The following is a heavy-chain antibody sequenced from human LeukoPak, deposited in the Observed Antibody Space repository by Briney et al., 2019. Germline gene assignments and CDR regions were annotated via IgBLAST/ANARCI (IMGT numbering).Heavy chain of an antibody. CDR1: LDSTTSNF. V-gene: IGHV4-4*02. CDR3: AREILGGFNPGAY. D-gene: IGHD1-14*01. CDR2: IHRSGSP. Sequence: SETLSLTCTVSLDSTTSNFWSWVRQSPGKGLEWIGEIHRSGSPNYNPSLQSRVTISTDRSRNQIALELSSVTAADTAVYYCAREILGGFNPGAYWGQGTLVTVSS. J-gene: IGHJ4*02.